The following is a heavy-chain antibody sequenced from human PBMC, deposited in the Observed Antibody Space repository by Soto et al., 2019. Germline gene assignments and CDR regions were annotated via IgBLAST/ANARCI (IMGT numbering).Heavy chain of an antibody. Sequence: SETLSLTCAVSGGSISSGGYSWSWIRQPPGKGLEWIGYIYHSGSTYYNPSLKSRVTISVDTSKNQFSLKLSSVTAADTAVYYCARTGRWFDPWGQGTLVTVSS. CDR3: ARTGRWFDP. V-gene: IGHV4-30-2*02. CDR2: IYHSGST. CDR1: GGSISSGGYS. J-gene: IGHJ5*02. D-gene: IGHD1-1*01.